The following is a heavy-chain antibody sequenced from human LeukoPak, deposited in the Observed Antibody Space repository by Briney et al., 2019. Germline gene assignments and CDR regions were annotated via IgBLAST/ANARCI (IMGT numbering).Heavy chain of an antibody. CDR3: ARFTSGYYGYFDY. Sequence: ASVKVSCKASGYTFTGYYIHWVRQAPGQGLEWMGWINPNSGGTNYAQKDQGRVTMTRDTSISTAYMELSRLRSDDTAVYYCARFTSGYYGYFDYWGQGTLVTVSS. D-gene: IGHD3-22*01. CDR2: INPNSGGT. CDR1: GYTFTGYY. J-gene: IGHJ4*02. V-gene: IGHV1-2*02.